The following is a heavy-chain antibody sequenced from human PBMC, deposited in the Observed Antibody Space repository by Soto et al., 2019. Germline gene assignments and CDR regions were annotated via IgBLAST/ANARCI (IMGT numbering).Heavy chain of an antibody. Sequence: QVQLVQSGAEGKKPGASVKVSCKASGYTFTNYYMHWVRQAPGQGLEWMGIINPSSGGTSYAQKFQGRVTMTRDTSTSTVYMELSSLSSEDTAVYYCARDSTLAYWGQGTLVTVSS. V-gene: IGHV1-46*01. CDR3: ARDSTLAY. CDR1: GYTFTNYY. J-gene: IGHJ4*02. CDR2: INPSSGGT.